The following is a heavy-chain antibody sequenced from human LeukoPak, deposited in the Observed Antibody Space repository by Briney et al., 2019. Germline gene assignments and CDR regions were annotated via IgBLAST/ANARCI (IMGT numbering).Heavy chain of an antibody. Sequence: QPGGSLRLSCAASGFTFSSYAMSWVRQAPGKGLEWVSAVSGSGGSTYYADSVKGRFTISRDNSKNTLYLQMNSLRAEDTAVYYCAKGQEVLLWFGELSFDYWGQGTLVTVSS. J-gene: IGHJ4*02. CDR3: AKGQEVLLWFGELSFDY. V-gene: IGHV3-23*01. CDR2: VSGSGGST. CDR1: GFTFSSYA. D-gene: IGHD3-10*01.